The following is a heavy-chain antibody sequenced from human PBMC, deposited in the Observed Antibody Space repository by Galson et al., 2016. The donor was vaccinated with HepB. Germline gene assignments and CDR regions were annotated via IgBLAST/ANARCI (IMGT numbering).Heavy chain of an antibody. CDR3: ARGRMGYSYGNFDY. Sequence: AISGDSVSTNTAHWNWIRQSPSRGLEWLGGTYYRSEWYNDYAVSVQSRINVNPDTSKNQFSLQLNSVTPEDTAVYFCARGRMGYSYGNFDYGGQGILVTVSS. D-gene: IGHD5-12*01. J-gene: IGHJ4*02. CDR1: GDSVSTNTAH. V-gene: IGHV6-1*01. CDR2: TYYRSEWYN.